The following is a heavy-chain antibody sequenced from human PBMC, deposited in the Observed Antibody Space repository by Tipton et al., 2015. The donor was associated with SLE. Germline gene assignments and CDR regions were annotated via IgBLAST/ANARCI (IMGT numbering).Heavy chain of an antibody. CDR2: IGSSSRYI. V-gene: IGHV3-21*01. Sequence: SLRLSCAASGFTFSGYNMNWVRQSPGRGLECVSSIGSSSRYISYADSVKGRFTTSRDNARNSLFLQMNSLRGEDTAVYYCAREDYYGSGTYYAFEYWGQGTLVTVSS. J-gene: IGHJ4*02. CDR3: AREDYYGSGTYYAFEY. D-gene: IGHD3-10*01. CDR1: GFTFSGYN.